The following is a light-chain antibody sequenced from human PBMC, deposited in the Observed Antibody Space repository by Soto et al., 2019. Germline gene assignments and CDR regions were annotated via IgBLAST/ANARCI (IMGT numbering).Light chain of an antibody. V-gene: IGKV3-11*01. Sequence: ESVLTQSPATLSSSPWESATLSCRASQTVNSRLAWYQHKPGQAPRLLIYGASTRATGIPARFSGSGSGTDFTLTISSLEPEDSAVYYCQQRHMWPITFGQGTRLEI. J-gene: IGKJ5*01. CDR2: GAS. CDR3: QQRHMWPIT. CDR1: QTVNSR.